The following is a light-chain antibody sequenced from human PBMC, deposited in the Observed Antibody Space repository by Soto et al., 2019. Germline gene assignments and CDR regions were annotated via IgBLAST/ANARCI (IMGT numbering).Light chain of an antibody. V-gene: IGKV1-5*03. Sequence: DIQMTQSPSTLSASVGDRVTITCRASQSISSWLAWYQQKQGKAPKLLIYKASSLESGVPSRFSGSGSGTEFTLTISSLQPDDFATYYCQQYNSYLWTFGQGTKVEI. J-gene: IGKJ1*01. CDR3: QQYNSYLWT. CDR2: KAS. CDR1: QSISSW.